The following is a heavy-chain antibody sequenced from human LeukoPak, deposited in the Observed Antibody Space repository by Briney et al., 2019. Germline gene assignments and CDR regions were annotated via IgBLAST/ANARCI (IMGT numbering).Heavy chain of an antibody. V-gene: IGHV3-48*03. J-gene: IGHJ4*02. Sequence: GGSLRLSCAASGFTFSSYEMHWVRRAPGKGLEWVSYISSTGSTIYYADSVKGRFTISRDNAKNSLYLQMNSLRAEDTAVYYCASEDFSSGYRFDYWGQGALVTVSS. CDR3: ASEDFSSGYRFDY. CDR2: ISSTGSTI. D-gene: IGHD3-22*01. CDR1: GFTFSSYE.